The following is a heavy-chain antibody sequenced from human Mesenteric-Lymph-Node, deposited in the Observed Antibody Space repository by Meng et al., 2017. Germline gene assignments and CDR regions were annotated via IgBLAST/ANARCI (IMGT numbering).Heavy chain of an antibody. CDR1: GGSISSVYW. D-gene: IGHD4-11*01. V-gene: IGHV4-30-4*02. Sequence: QVQLQESGPGLVKPSETLSLTCAVSGGSISSVYWWTWVRQSPGKGLEWIGYIYYSGSTYYNPSLKSRVTISVDTSKNQFSLKLSSVTAADTAVYYCARDRTTGRYFDYWGQGTLVTVSS. J-gene: IGHJ4*02. CDR3: ARDRTTGRYFDY. CDR2: IYYSGST.